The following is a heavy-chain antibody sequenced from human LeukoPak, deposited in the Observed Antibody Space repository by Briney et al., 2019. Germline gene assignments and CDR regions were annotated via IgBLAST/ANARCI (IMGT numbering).Heavy chain of an antibody. CDR1: GFTFNNYA. CDR3: AKDLGYNYGRYFDY. D-gene: IGHD5-18*01. V-gene: IGHV3-23*01. CDR2: IGGSGGRT. J-gene: IGHJ4*02. Sequence: GGSLRLSCAVSGFTFNNYAMAWVRQAPGKGLEWVSGIGGSGGRTDYADSVRGRFSISRDNSKNTLYLQMNSLRAEDTAIYYCAKDLGYNYGRYFDYWGQGSLVTVSS.